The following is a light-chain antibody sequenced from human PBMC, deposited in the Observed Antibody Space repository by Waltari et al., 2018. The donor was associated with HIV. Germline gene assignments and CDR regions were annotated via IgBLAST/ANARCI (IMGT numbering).Light chain of an antibody. Sequence: DIVLTHSPGTLSLSPGDRDPLSCRPSQRVSRIFLAWYHQKPGQAPRLLSYGASNRAPGIPDRFSGTGSETDFTHTISRLEPEDFGVFYGQQYGSSREYTFGQGTKLEIK. CDR3: QQYGSSREYT. CDR1: QRVSRIF. J-gene: IGKJ2*01. CDR2: GAS. V-gene: IGKV3-20*01.